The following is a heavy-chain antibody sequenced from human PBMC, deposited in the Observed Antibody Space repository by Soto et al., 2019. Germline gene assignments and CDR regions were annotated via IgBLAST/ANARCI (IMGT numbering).Heavy chain of an antibody. CDR1: GGSISSGGYY. CDR3: ARALDNYDYIWGSYRPDAFDI. Sequence: SETLSLTCTVSGGSISSGGYYWSWIRQHPGKGLEWIGYIYYSGSTNYNPSLKSRVTISVDTSKNQFSLKLSSVTAADTAVYYCARALDNYDYIWGSYRPDAFDIWGQGTMVTVSS. D-gene: IGHD3-16*02. J-gene: IGHJ3*02. CDR2: IYYSGST. V-gene: IGHV4-61*08.